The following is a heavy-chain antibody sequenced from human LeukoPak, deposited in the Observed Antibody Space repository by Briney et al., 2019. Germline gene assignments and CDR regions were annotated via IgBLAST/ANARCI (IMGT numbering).Heavy chain of an antibody. CDR1: GGTFSSYA. V-gene: IGHV1-69*13. J-gene: IGHJ4*02. Sequence: GASVKVSCKASGGTFSSYAISWVRQAPGQGLEWMGGIIPIFGTANYAQKFQGRVTITADESTSTAYMKLSSLRSEDTAVYYCARPTHAYGSGRGYFDYWGQGTLVTVSS. CDR3: ARPTHAYGSGRGYFDY. CDR2: IIPIFGTA. D-gene: IGHD3-10*01.